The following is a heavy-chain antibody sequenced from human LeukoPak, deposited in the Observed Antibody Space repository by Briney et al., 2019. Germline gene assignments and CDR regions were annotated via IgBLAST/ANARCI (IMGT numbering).Heavy chain of an antibody. CDR3: ARGSELYSSSWYWFDP. CDR2: IYYSGST. D-gene: IGHD6-13*01. Sequence: PSETLSLTCTVSGGSISSYYWSWIRQPPGKGLEWIGYIYYSGSTNYNPSLKSRVTISVDTSKNQFSLKLSSVTAADTAVYYCARGSELYSSSWYWFDPWGQGTLVTVSS. V-gene: IGHV4-59*01. CDR1: GGSISSYY. J-gene: IGHJ5*02.